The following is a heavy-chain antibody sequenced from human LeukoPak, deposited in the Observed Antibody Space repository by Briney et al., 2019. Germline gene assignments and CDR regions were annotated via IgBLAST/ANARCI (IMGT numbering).Heavy chain of an antibody. Sequence: GGSLRLSCAASGFTFSSYSMNWVRQAPGKGLEWVSYISSSSRTIYYADSVSGRFTISRDNAKNSLYLQMNRLRAEDTAVYYCARRWELQYWGQGTLVTVSS. D-gene: IGHD1-26*01. J-gene: IGHJ4*02. CDR1: GFTFSSYS. CDR3: ARRWELQY. CDR2: ISSSSRTI. V-gene: IGHV3-48*01.